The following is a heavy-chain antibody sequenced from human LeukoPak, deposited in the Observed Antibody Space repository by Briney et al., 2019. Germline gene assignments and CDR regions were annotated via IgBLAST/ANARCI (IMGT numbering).Heavy chain of an antibody. J-gene: IGHJ4*02. V-gene: IGHV4-61*09. Sequence: SETLSLTCTVSGGSISSGSYYWNWILQPAGRRLEWLGHIFTRGTTNYNASLESRLTISLDTARNQFSLYLSSVTAADTAMYFCARSSLAVYFDYWGQGTLVTASS. D-gene: IGHD6-19*01. CDR3: ARSSLAVYFDY. CDR1: GGSISSGSYY. CDR2: IFTRGTT.